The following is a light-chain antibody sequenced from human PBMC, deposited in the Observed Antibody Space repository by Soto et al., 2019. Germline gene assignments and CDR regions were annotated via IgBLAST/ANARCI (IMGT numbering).Light chain of an antibody. Sequence: IQMTQCPSTLSASIGDRVASSCVAIQSITTFLAWYQQKPVKAPQILIYAAYKLEPGVTSTLSGGASGTEFPITISSLQPHDFATYYCQQYSTYPLTFGEGTKVDIK. J-gene: IGKJ4*01. CDR2: AAY. CDR1: QSITTF. CDR3: QQYSTYPLT. V-gene: IGKV1-5*01.